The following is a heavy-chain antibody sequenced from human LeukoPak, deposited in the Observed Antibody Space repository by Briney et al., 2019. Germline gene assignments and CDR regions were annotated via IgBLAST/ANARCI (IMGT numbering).Heavy chain of an antibody. CDR3: AKDFTDDAFDI. CDR1: GFTFSSYG. V-gene: IGHV3-30*18. J-gene: IGHJ3*02. CDR2: ISYDGSNK. Sequence: GGSLRLSCAASGFTFSSYGMHWVRQAPGKGLEWEAVISYDGSNKYYADSVKGRFTISRDNSKNTLYLQMNSLRAEDTAVYYCAKDFTDDAFDIWGQGTMVTVSS.